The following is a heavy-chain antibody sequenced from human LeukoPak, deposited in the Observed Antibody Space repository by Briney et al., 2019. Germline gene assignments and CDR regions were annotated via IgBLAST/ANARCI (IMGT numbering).Heavy chain of an antibody. CDR3: AKELESWEIFEY. CDR2: IGGGGTGT. D-gene: IGHD1-26*01. Sequence: PGGSLRLFCAASGFTFSSSAMTWVRQAPGKGLEWVSGIGGGGTGTHYADSVKGRFTVSRDNSRNTLYLQMNSLRAEDTALYYCAKELESWEIFEYWGQGTLVTVSS. CDR1: GFTFSSSA. J-gene: IGHJ4*02. V-gene: IGHV3-23*01.